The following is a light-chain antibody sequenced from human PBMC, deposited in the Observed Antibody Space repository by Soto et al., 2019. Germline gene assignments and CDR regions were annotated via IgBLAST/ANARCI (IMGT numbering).Light chain of an antibody. V-gene: IGKV3-11*01. CDR1: QSVSSY. CDR2: DAS. CDR3: QQRRNWPVT. Sequence: EIVLTQSPATLSLSPGERATPSCRASQSVSSYLAWYQQKPGQAPRLLIYDASSRATGIPARFSGSGSGTDFTLTISSLEPEDFAVYYCQQRRNWPVTFGQGTKV. J-gene: IGKJ1*01.